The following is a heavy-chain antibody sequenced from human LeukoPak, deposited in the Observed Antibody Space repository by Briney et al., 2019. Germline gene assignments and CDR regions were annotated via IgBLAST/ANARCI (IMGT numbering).Heavy chain of an antibody. CDR1: GFTFRSFG. Sequence: GRSLRLSCAASGFTFRSFGMQWVRQVPGQGLEWVALISHDGDGKYYADSVKGRFTISRDNSKNTLYLQMDSLRAEDTAVYHCAKDHSSAWHLDYWGQGTLVTVSS. CDR2: ISHDGDGK. CDR3: AKDHSSAWHLDY. V-gene: IGHV3-30*18. D-gene: IGHD6-19*01. J-gene: IGHJ4*02.